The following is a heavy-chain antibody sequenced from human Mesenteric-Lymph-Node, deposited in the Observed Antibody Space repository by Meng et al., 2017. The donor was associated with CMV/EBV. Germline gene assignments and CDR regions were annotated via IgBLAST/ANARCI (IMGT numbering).Heavy chain of an antibody. V-gene: IGHV3-23*03. Sequence: GGSLRLSCAASGFTFISYAMSWVRRAPGKGLEWVSVIYADGTSRYYTGSVKGRFSISRDNSKSTLYLQMDSLRAEDTAVYYCAKSPLSRSLYGVFDIWGQGTSVTV. CDR1: GFTFISYA. J-gene: IGHJ3*02. CDR3: AKSPLSRSLYGVFDI. D-gene: IGHD3-3*01. CDR2: IYADGTSR.